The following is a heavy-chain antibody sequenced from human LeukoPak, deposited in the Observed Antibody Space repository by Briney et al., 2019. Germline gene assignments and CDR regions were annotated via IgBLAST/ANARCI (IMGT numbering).Heavy chain of an antibody. V-gene: IGHV4-61*02. J-gene: IGHJ4*02. Sequence: SETLSLTCTVSGGSISSGSYYWSWIRRPAGKGLEWIGRIYTSGSTNYNPSLKSRVTISVDTSKNQFSLKLSSVTAADTAVYYCARDPGYGRGGIDYWGQGTLVTVSS. CDR3: ARDPGYGRGGIDY. D-gene: IGHD5-18*01. CDR1: GGSISSGSYY. CDR2: IYTSGST.